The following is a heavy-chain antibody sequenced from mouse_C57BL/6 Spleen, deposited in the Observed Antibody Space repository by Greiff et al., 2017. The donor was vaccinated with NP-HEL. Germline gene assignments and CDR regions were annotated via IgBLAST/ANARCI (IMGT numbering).Heavy chain of an antibody. Sequence: EVQLQQSVAELVRPGASVKLSCTASGFNIKNTYMHWVKQRPEQGLEWIGRIDPANGNTKYAPKFQGKATITADTSSNTAYLQLSSLTSEDTDIYYCARSDYGSSYEGGYYVDYWGQGTTLTVSS. CDR3: ARSDYGSSYEGGYYVDY. D-gene: IGHD1-1*01. CDR2: IDPANGNT. V-gene: IGHV14-3*01. CDR1: GFNIKNTY. J-gene: IGHJ2*01.